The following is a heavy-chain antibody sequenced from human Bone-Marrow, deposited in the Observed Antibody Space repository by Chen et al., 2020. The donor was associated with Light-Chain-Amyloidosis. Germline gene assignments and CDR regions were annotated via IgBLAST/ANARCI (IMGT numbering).Heavy chain of an antibody. CDR3: ARGYFGLGAPGWFDP. V-gene: IGHV4-4*02. D-gene: IGHD3-16*01. J-gene: IGHJ5*02. Sequence: VQRREGGKGGGKTEGTLSLTCAVSGDSIGSTYSWSWVRQAPGKGLEWIGEIYYNGRTNYNPSLRTRVEISADNSKNQVSLSLLSLTSSFSAIYYCARGYFGLGAPGWFDPWGQGTLVTVSS. CDR1: GDSIGSTYS. CDR2: IYYNGRT.